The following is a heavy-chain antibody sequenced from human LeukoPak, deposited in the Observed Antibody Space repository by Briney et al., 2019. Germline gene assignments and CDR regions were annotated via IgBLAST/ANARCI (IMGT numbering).Heavy chain of an antibody. J-gene: IGHJ4*02. D-gene: IGHD3-10*01. CDR2: INPNSGGT. CDR1: GYTFTGYY. V-gene: IGHV1-2*02. Sequence: ASAKDSCKASGYTFTGYYMHWVRQAPGQGLEWMGWINPNSGGTNYAQKFQGRVTMTRDTSISTAYMELSRLRSDDTAVYYCARANYYGSGSYYYWGQGTLVTVSS. CDR3: ARANYYGSGSYYY.